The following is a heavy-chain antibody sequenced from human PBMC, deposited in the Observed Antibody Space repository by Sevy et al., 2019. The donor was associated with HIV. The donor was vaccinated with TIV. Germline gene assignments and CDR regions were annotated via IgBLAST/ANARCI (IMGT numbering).Heavy chain of an antibody. J-gene: IGHJ3*02. CDR2: INPNNGGI. CDR1: GITFIDYF. V-gene: IGHV1-2*02. Sequence: ASVKVSCKASGITFIDYFIHWVRQAPGQGLEWMGWINPNNGGINYAQKFQGRVTMTIDMSSSTAYMELTSLASDDTDMYYCARVDHYGYRGFDIWGRGTMVTVSS. D-gene: IGHD4-17*01. CDR3: ARVDHYGYRGFDI.